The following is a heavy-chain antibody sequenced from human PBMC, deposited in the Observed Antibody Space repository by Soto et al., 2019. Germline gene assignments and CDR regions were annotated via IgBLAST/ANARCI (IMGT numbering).Heavy chain of an antibody. Sequence: QLQLQESGPGLLRPSETLTLTCTVSGDSISTSSYYWGWVRQPPGKGLEWIGTIYHSGSTFYKPCLRSRVTLSVDTSRNQFSLKVNSVTAADTATYYCARETGGAIDYWGQGILVTVSS. CDR2: IYHSGST. CDR3: ARETGGAIDY. CDR1: GDSISTSSYY. V-gene: IGHV4-39*01. D-gene: IGHD1-26*01. J-gene: IGHJ4*02.